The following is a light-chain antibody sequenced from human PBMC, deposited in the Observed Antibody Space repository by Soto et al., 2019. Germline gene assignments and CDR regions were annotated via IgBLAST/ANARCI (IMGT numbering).Light chain of an antibody. CDR2: AAS. CDR1: QSISSY. CDR3: QQYNSYST. J-gene: IGKJ1*01. Sequence: DIQMTQSPSSLSASVGDRVTITCRASQSISSYLNWYQQKPGKAPKLLIYAASSLQSGVPSRFSGSGSGTDFTLTIRRLQPDDFATYYCQQYNSYSTFGQGTKV. V-gene: IGKV1-39*01.